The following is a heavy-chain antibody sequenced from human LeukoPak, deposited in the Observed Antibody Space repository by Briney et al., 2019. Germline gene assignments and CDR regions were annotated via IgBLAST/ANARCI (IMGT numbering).Heavy chain of an antibody. J-gene: IGHJ4*02. CDR1: GGSISSSSYY. Sequence: SETLSLTCTVSGGSISSSSYYWGWIRQPPGKGLEWIGSIYYSGSTYYNPSLKSRVTISVDTSKNQFSLKLSSVTAADTAVYYCARHPDILTGYPFDYWGQGTLVTVSS. CDR2: IYYSGST. V-gene: IGHV4-39*01. CDR3: ARHPDILTGYPFDY. D-gene: IGHD3-9*01.